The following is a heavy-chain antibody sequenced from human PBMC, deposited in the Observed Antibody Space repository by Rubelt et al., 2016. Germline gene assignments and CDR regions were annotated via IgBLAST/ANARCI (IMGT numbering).Heavy chain of an antibody. CDR3: AREGGDYHRSMDV. D-gene: IGHD4-17*01. V-gene: IGHV3-64*01. CDR2: ISSNGGST. CDR1: GFTFSSYA. Sequence: EVQLVESGGGLVQPGGSLRLSCAASGFTFSSYAMHWVRQAPGKGLEYVSAISSNGGSTYYANSVKGRFTISRDNSKNTLYLQMGSLRAEDMAVYYCAREGGDYHRSMDVWGQGTTVTVSS. J-gene: IGHJ6*02.